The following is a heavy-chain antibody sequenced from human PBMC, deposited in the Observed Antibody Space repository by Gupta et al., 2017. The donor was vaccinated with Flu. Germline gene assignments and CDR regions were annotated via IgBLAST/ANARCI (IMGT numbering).Heavy chain of an antibody. J-gene: IGHJ4*02. CDR1: GYTFNVYY. Sequence: GYTFNVYYLPWVRQAPGQGLEWMGGINPNNGDANYAQKFQGRVTITRDTSIRTAYMELSRLRSDDTAVYYCARDKKGGSGWYVFDYWGQGALVTVSS. V-gene: IGHV1-2*02. CDR3: ARDKKGGSGWYVFDY. D-gene: IGHD6-19*01. CDR2: INPNNGDA.